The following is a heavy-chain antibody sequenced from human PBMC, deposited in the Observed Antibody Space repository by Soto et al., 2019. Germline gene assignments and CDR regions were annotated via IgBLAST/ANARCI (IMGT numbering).Heavy chain of an antibody. Sequence: SETLCLTCTVSGGSISSYYWSWIRQPPGKGLEWIGCIYYTGTTYYNPSLKSRLTISLDPSKNQFSLRLSSVTAADTAMYYCARPKTIGAAAGKGWFDPWGQGTLVTVSS. CDR1: GGSISSYY. V-gene: IGHV4-59*08. CDR2: IYYTGTT. D-gene: IGHD6-13*01. J-gene: IGHJ5*02. CDR3: ARPKTIGAAAGKGWFDP.